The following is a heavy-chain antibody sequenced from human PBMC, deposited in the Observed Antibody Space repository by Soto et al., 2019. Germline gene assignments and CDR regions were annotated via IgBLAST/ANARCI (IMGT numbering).Heavy chain of an antibody. V-gene: IGHV3-74*01. Sequence: EVQLVESGGGLVQPGGSLRLSCAASGFTFSGYDMHWVRQAAGKGLVWVSRINSDGSNTNYADSVRGRFTISRDNAKNMLYLQMNSLRAEDTAVYYCARGGCSSTSCLANWGQGTLVTVSS. CDR3: ARGGCSSTSCLAN. J-gene: IGHJ4*02. D-gene: IGHD2-2*01. CDR2: INSDGSNT. CDR1: GFTFSGYD.